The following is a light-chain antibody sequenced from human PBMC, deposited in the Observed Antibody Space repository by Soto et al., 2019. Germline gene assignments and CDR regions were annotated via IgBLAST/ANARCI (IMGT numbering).Light chain of an antibody. J-gene: IGLJ7*01. CDR1: SSDVGGYNY. CDR2: DVS. V-gene: IGLV2-11*01. CDR3: CSYAVSAAV. Sequence: QSVLTQPRSVSGSPGQSVTISCTGTSSDVGGYNYVSWYQQHPGKAPKLMIYDVSKRPSGVPDRFSGSKSGNTASLTISGLQAEDDADYYCCSYAVSAAVFGGGTQLTVL.